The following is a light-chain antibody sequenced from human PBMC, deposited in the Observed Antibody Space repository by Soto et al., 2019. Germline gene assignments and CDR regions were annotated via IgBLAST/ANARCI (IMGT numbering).Light chain of an antibody. J-gene: IGLJ1*01. CDR1: SSDVGVYNF. Sequence: QSVLTHPASISGSPGQSITISCTGTSSDVGVYNFVSWYQQHPGKAPKVLIYEVNKRPSGISNRFSGSKSGNTASLTVSGLQAGEEAYYFCCSYGGSSTYVFGSGTKVTVL. V-gene: IGLV2-23*02. CDR2: EVN. CDR3: CSYGGSSTYV.